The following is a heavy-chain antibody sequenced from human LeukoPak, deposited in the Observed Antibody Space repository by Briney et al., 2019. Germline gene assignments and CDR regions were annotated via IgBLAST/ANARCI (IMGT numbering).Heavy chain of an antibody. J-gene: IGHJ4*02. D-gene: IGHD6-6*01. Sequence: PGGSLRLFCAASGFTFSSYEMNWVRQAPGKGLEWVSYISSSGSTIYYADSVKGRFTIPRDNAKNSLYLQMNSLRAEDTAVYYCARAEPLAARRPYYFDYWGQGTLVTVSS. CDR2: ISSSGSTI. V-gene: IGHV3-48*03. CDR3: ARAEPLAARRPYYFDY. CDR1: GFTFSSYE.